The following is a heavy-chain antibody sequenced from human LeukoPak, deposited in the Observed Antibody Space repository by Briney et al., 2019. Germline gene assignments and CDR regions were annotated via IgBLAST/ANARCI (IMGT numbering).Heavy chain of an antibody. Sequence: SVKVSCKASGGTFSSYAVSWVRQAPGQGLEWMGGIIPIFGTANYAQKFQGRVTITADESTSTAYMELSSLRSEDTAVYYCARDEMYYDFWSGYYTNYYGMDVWGQGTTVTVSS. J-gene: IGHJ6*02. CDR1: GGTFSSYA. D-gene: IGHD3-3*01. V-gene: IGHV1-69*13. CDR2: IIPIFGTA. CDR3: ARDEMYYDFWSGYYTNYYGMDV.